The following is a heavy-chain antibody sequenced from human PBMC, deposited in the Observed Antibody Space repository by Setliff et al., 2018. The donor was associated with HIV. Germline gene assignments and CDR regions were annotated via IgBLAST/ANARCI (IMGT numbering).Heavy chain of an antibody. CDR1: GGPLSGHY. J-gene: IGHJ6*02. Sequence: PSETLSLTCAVYGGPLSGHYWSWIRQPPGQGLEWIGETSHSGKTNYNPSLKSRITISVDTSKNQFSLNLDSVTAADTAVYYCARGKLRYFDGYYYYYGMDVWGQGTTVTVSS. CDR3: ARGKLRYFDGYYYYYGMDV. CDR2: TSHSGKT. V-gene: IGHV4-34*09. D-gene: IGHD3-9*01.